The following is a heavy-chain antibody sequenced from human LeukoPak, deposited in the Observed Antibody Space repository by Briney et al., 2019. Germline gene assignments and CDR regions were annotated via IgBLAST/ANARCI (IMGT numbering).Heavy chain of an antibody. CDR3: ARGRNLECFDY. Sequence: PSETLSLTCTVSGDSFSSYYWSWVRQPPGKGLEWIGYIYNSGSTNYNPSLKSRVTISVDTSKNQFSLKLNSVTAADTAVYYCARGRNLECFDYWGQGTLVTVSS. CDR1: GDSFSSYY. V-gene: IGHV4-59*01. D-gene: IGHD3-3*01. J-gene: IGHJ4*02. CDR2: IYNSGST.